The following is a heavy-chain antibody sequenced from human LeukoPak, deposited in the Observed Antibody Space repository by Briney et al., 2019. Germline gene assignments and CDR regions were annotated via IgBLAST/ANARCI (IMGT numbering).Heavy chain of an antibody. D-gene: IGHD1-7*01. CDR2: ISGRGGNT. V-gene: IGHV3-23*01. Sequence: GGSLRLSCAASGFAFNNYAMNWVRQAPGKGLEWVSVISGRGGNTYYADSVKGRFTVSRDNSKNTVFLQMNSLRAEDTAIYYCAKDINWNYKGFFENWGQGTLVTVSS. CDR3: AKDINWNYKGFFEN. CDR1: GFAFNNYA. J-gene: IGHJ4*02.